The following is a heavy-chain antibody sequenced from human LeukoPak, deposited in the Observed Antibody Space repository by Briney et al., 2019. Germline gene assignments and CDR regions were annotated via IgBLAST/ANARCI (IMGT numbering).Heavy chain of an antibody. J-gene: IGHJ6*02. D-gene: IGHD1-26*01. V-gene: IGHV1-69*13. CDR2: IIPIFGTA. CDR3: ARNGATQFYYYGMDV. Sequence: GASVKVSCKASGGTFSSYAISWVRQAPGRGLEWMGGIIPIFGTANYAQKFQGRVTITADESTSTAYMELSSLRSEDTAVYYCARNGATQFYYYGMDVWGQGTTVTVSS. CDR1: GGTFSSYA.